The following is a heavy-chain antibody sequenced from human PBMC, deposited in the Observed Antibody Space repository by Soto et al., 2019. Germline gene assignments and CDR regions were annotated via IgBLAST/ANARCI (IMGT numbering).Heavy chain of an antibody. CDR1: GFTFSSYA. CDR3: AKMRYDSSGYPYYYGMDV. V-gene: IGHV3-23*01. D-gene: IGHD3-22*01. J-gene: IGHJ6*02. CDR2: ISGSGGST. Sequence: GVSLRLSCTASGFTFSSYAMGWVRQAPGKGLEWVSAISGSGGSTYYADSVKGRFTIPRDNSKNTLYLQMNSLRAEDTAVYYCAKMRYDSSGYPYYYGMDVWGQGTTVTVSS.